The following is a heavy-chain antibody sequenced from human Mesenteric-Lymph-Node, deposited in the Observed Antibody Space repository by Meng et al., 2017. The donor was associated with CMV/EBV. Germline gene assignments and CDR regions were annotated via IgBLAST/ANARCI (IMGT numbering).Heavy chain of an antibody. CDR2: IYSGGST. CDR1: GFTVSSNY. CDR3: ARTGESITHHYYYYYGMDV. D-gene: IGHD3-10*01. J-gene: IGHJ6*02. V-gene: IGHV3-53*01. Sequence: GESLKISCGASGFTVSSNYMSWVRQAPGKGLECVSVIYSGGSTYYADSVKGRFTISRDNSKNTLYLQMNSLRAEDTAVYYCARTGESITHHYYYYYGMDVWGQGTTVTVSS.